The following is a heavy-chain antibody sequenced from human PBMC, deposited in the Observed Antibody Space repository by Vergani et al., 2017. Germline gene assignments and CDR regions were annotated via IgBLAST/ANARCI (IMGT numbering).Heavy chain of an antibody. V-gene: IGHV3-11*04. Sequence: QVQLVESGGGLVKTGGSLRLSCAASGFTFSEHYMRWVRQAPGKGLEWISYMSSGDSIYYADSVKGRFNGSRDNTKNTLYLQMNSLRAEDMAVYYCARETDSGSSVSYNYYAMDVWRQGTTVSVSS. J-gene: IGHJ6*02. CDR3: ARETDSGSSVSYNYYAMDV. CDR2: MSSGDSI. D-gene: IGHD3-10*01. CDR1: GFTFSEHY.